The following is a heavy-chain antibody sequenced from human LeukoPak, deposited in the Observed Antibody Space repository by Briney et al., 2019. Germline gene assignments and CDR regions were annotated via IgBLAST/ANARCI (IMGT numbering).Heavy chain of an antibody. CDR3: AKADSYVWGSYRHFDY. V-gene: IGHV3-23*01. CDR1: GLTFSSYA. Sequence: GGSLRLSCAASGLTFSSYAMSWVRQAPGKGLEWVSTISSDGGTTYYADSVKGRFTISRDNSKNTLYLQMNSLRVEDTAVYYCAKADSYVWGSYRHFDYWGQGTLVTVSS. D-gene: IGHD3-16*02. CDR2: ISSDGGTT. J-gene: IGHJ4*02.